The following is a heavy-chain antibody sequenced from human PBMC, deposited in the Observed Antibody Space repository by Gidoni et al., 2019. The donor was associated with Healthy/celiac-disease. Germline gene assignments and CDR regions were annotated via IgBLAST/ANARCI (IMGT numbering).Heavy chain of an antibody. Sequence: FSSYWMSWVRQAPGKGLEWVANIKQDGSEKYYVDSVKGRFTISRDNAKNSLYLQMNSLRAEDTAVYYCARDLDGANQDPYCSSTSCYLRKGGGYHNVHYYYYMDVWGKGTTVTVSS. CDR2: IKQDGSEK. D-gene: IGHD2-2*01. J-gene: IGHJ6*03. CDR3: ARDLDGANQDPYCSSTSCYLRKGGGYHNVHYYYYMDV. CDR1: FSSYW. V-gene: IGHV3-7*03.